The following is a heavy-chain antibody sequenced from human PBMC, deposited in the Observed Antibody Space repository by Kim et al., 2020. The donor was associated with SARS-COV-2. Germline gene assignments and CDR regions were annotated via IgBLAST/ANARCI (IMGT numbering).Heavy chain of an antibody. J-gene: IGHJ3*02. V-gene: IGHV4-59*01. Sequence: STTYNPSLKIRVTLSVDTSKTQFSLTLSSVTAADTAVYYCARDYDDAFDIWGQGTMVTVSS. D-gene: IGHD3-22*01. CDR2: ST. CDR3: ARDYDDAFDI.